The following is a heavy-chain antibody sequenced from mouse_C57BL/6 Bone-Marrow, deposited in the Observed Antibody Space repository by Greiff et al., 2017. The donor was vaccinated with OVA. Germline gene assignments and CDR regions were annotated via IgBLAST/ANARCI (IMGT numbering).Heavy chain of an antibody. Sequence: DVKLVESGGDLVKPGGSLKLSCAASGFTFSSYGMSWVRPTPAKRLEWVATISSGGIYTYYPDSVKGRFTISRDKAKNTLYLQMSSLKSEDTAMYYGARQGWAWFAYWGQGTLVTVSA. J-gene: IGHJ3*01. CDR1: GFTFSSYG. V-gene: IGHV5-6*02. CDR2: ISSGGIYT. CDR3: ARQGWAWFAY. D-gene: IGHD2-3*01.